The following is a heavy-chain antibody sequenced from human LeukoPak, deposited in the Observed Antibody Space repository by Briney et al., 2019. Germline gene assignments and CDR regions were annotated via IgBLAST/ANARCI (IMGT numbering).Heavy chain of an antibody. CDR2: ISSSSSYI. J-gene: IGHJ4*02. D-gene: IGHD2-15*01. CDR3: ARDVVVVVATDSNFDY. CDR1: GFTFSSYS. V-gene: IGHV3-21*01. Sequence: NPGGSLRLSCAASGFTFSSYSMNWVRQAPGKGLEWVSSISSSSSYIYYADSVKGRFTISRDNAKNSLYLQMNSLRPEGTAVYYCARDVVVVVATDSNFDYWGQGTLVTVSS.